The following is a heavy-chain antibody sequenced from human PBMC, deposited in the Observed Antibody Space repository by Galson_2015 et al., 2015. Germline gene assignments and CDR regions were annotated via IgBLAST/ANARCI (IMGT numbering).Heavy chain of an antibody. J-gene: IGHJ5*02. CDR1: GFSLSTSGVS. CDR2: IYWDDDK. D-gene: IGHD6-19*01. V-gene: IGHV2-5*02. Sequence: PALVKPTQTLTLTCTFSGFSLSTSGVSVVWIRQPPGKALEWLALIYWDDDKRYSPSLKSRLTITKDTSRNQVVLTMTNMDPVDTATYYCAHRSIAVLTWDQGTLVTVSS. CDR3: AHRSIAVLT.